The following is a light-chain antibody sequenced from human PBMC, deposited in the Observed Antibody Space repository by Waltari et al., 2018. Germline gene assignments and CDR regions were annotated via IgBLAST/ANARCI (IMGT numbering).Light chain of an antibody. CDR2: DNT. CDR3: QSYDSSLRGFYV. V-gene: IGLV1-40*01. CDR1: SSNIWAGYG. J-gene: IGLJ1*01. Sequence: QSLLTHPPSLSSAPGQLVPIPCTRRSSNIWAGYGLHWFQHFPGTAPKLLIYDNTNRPSGVPARFSGSKSGTSASLAITGLQAEDEADYYCQSYDSSLRGFYVFGTGTKVTV.